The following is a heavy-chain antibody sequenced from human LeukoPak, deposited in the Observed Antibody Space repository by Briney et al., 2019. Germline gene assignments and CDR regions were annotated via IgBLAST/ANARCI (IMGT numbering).Heavy chain of an antibody. V-gene: IGHV4-34*01. Sequence: PSETLSLTCTVSGGSISSYYWSWIRQPPGKGLEWIGEINHSGSTNYNPSLKSRVTISVDTSKNQFSLKLSSVTAADTAVYYCARGDLTISGPSVDVWGQGTTVTVSS. J-gene: IGHJ6*02. CDR2: INHSGST. D-gene: IGHD3-3*01. CDR3: ARGDLTISGPSVDV. CDR1: GGSISSYY.